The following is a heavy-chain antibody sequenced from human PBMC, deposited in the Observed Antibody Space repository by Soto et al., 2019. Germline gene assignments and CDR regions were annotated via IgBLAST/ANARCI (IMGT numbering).Heavy chain of an antibody. CDR1: GFTFSSYW. J-gene: IGHJ6*02. CDR2: IKQDGSEK. D-gene: IGHD3-16*02. CDR3: ARESWHDFVWGSYRFALNYYYYGMDV. V-gene: IGHV3-7*05. Sequence: PGGSLRLSCAASGFTFSSYWMSWVRQAPGKGLEWVANIKQDGSEKYYVDSVKGRFTISRDNAKNSLYLQMNSLRAEDTAVCFCARESWHDFVWGSYRFALNYYYYGMDVWGQGTTVTVSS.